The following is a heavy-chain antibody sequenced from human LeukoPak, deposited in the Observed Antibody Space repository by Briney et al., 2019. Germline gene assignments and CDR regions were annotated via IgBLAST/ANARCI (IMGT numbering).Heavy chain of an antibody. CDR3: AKIPATLYYYMDV. CDR1: VLTFSSYA. V-gene: IGHV3-23*01. D-gene: IGHD2-2*01. J-gene: IGHJ6*03. Sequence: GGSLRLSCAVSVLTFSSYAMSWGRQAPGKGLEWVLAMSGSAGSTYYAYSVKVRLTISRDNSKNTLYLHMNSLRAEDTAVYYCAKIPATLYYYMDVWGKGTTVTISS. CDR2: MSGSAGST.